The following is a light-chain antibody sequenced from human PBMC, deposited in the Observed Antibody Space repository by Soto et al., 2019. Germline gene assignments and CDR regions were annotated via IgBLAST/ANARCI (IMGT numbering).Light chain of an antibody. CDR3: TAWDDSLNGVL. CDR1: SSNIGSNT. Sequence: QSVLTQPPSASVTPGQRVTISCSGSSSNIGSNTVNWYQKFPGTAPKLLIYSSILRPSGVPDRFSGSKSGTSASLAISGLQSEDEADYYCTAWDDSLNGVLFGGGTKLTVL. V-gene: IGLV1-44*01. J-gene: IGLJ2*01. CDR2: SSI.